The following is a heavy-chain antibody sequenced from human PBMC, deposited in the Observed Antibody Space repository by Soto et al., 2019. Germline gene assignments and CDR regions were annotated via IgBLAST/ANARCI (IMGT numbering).Heavy chain of an antibody. CDR3: ESEFPEYVSSDSYLDD. CDR2: TYYRSRWYN. J-gene: IGHJ4*02. Sequence: SQTLSLTRAISGDSVSGNSAAWNWIRQSPSRGLEWLGRTYYRSRWYNDYAVSVKSRITVTPDTSKNQFSLHLNSVTPEDTDVYYCESEFPEYVSSDSYLDDWGQGAMVTVSS. CDR1: GDSVSGNSAA. D-gene: IGHD6-19*01. V-gene: IGHV6-1*01.